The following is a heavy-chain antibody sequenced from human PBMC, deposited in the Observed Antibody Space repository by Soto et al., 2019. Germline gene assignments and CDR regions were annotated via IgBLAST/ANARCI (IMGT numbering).Heavy chain of an antibody. D-gene: IGHD3-10*01. CDR3: ATTSIRFKGIDY. CDR1: GFTFSSYS. J-gene: IGHJ4*02. CDR2: ISSSSSYI. Sequence: EVQLVESGGGLVKPGGSLRLSCAASGFTFSSYSMNWVRQAPGKGLEWVSSISSSSSYIYYADSVKGRFTISRDNAKNSLYLQMNSLRGEDTAVYYCATTSIRFKGIDYWGQGTLVTVSS. V-gene: IGHV3-21*01.